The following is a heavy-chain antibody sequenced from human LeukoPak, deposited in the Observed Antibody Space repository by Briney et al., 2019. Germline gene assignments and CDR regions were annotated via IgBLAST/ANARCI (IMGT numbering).Heavy chain of an antibody. Sequence: ASVKVSCKASGYTFTGYYMHWVRQAPGQGLEWMGWINPNSGGTNYAQKFQGRVTMTRDTSISTAYMELSRLRSDDTAVYYCARDFSGITGTTMVWGQGTLVTVSS. J-gene: IGHJ4*02. CDR1: GYTFTGYY. D-gene: IGHD1-7*01. CDR3: ARDFSGITGTTMV. V-gene: IGHV1-2*02. CDR2: INPNSGGT.